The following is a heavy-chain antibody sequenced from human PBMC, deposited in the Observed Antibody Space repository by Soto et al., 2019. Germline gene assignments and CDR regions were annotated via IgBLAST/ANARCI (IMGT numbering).Heavy chain of an antibody. V-gene: IGHV3-33*01. J-gene: IGHJ6*03. Sequence: QVQLVDSGGGGVQTGRSLRLSCAASGFTFSSYGMHVVRQAPCKGLECVVVIWYDGSNTYYADSVKGRFTISRDNSKNTLYLQMSSLRAEDTAVYYCASDRIAAARYYYYFIDVWRKATTLTVSS. D-gene: IGHD6-13*01. CDR2: IWYDGSNT. CDR1: GFTFSSYG. CDR3: ASDRIAAARYYYYFIDV.